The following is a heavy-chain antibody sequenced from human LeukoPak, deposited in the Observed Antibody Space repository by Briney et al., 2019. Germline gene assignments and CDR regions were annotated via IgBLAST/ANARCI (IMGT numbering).Heavy chain of an antibody. J-gene: IGHJ6*03. V-gene: IGHV1-46*01. CDR2: INPSGGST. CDR3: ARNLYGGNSHYYYMDV. Sequence: ASVKVSCKASGYTFTSYYMHWVRQAPGQGQEWMGIINPSGGSTSYAQKFQGRVTMTRDTSTSTAYMELSRLRSDDTAVYYCARNLYGGNSHYYYMDVWGKGTTVTVSS. D-gene: IGHD4-23*01. CDR1: GYTFTSYY.